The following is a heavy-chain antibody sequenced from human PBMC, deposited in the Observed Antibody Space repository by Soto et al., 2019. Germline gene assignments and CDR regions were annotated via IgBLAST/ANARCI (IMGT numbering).Heavy chain of an antibody. D-gene: IGHD3-3*01. CDR1: GGSFSGYY. J-gene: IGHJ6*02. CDR2: INHSGST. CDR3: ARVRPILRFLEWIPARRKMDF. Sequence: QVQLQQWGAGLLKPSETLSLTCAVYGGSFSGYYWSWIRQPPGKGLEWIGEINHSGSTNYNPSLNSRVTISVDPYKNQFSLKLSSVTDAETAWYYWARVRPILRFLEWIPARRKMDFWGQGTKVTVSS. V-gene: IGHV4-34*01.